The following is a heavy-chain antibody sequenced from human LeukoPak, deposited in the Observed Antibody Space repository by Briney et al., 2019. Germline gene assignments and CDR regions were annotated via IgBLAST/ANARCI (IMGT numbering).Heavy chain of an antibody. CDR3: ARSGGSYWY. CDR2: ISGNGGST. Sequence: GGSLRLSCAASGFTVSSYAMSWVRQAPGKGLEWVSGISGNGGSTYYADSVKGRFTFSRDNSKNTLFLQMNSLRAEDTAVYYCARSGGSYWYWGQGTLVTVSS. J-gene: IGHJ4*02. V-gene: IGHV3-23*01. D-gene: IGHD1-26*01. CDR1: GFTVSSYA.